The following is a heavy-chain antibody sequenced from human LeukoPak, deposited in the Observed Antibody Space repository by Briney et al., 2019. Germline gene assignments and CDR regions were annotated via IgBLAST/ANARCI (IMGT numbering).Heavy chain of an antibody. CDR2: IIPIFGTA. D-gene: IGHD1-26*01. CDR1: GYTFTSYG. CDR3: ASWDRF. J-gene: IGHJ4*02. V-gene: IGHV1-69*05. Sequence: SVKVSCKASGYTFTSYGISWVRQAPGQGLEWMGGIIPIFGTANYAQKFQGRVTITTDESTSTAYMELSSLRSEDTAVYYCASWDRFWGQGTLVTVSS.